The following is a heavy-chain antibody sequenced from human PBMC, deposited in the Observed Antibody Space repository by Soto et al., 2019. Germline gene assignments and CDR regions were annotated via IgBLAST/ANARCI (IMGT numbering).Heavy chain of an antibody. CDR2: ISYDGSNK. CDR3: ARPPKTQSGDYFDY. Sequence: GGSLRLSCAASGFTFSSYAMHWVRQAPGKGLEWVAVISYDGSNKYYADSVKGRFTISRDNSKNTLYLQMNSLRAEDTAVYYCARPPKTQSGDYFDYWGQGTLVTVSS. J-gene: IGHJ4*02. CDR1: GFTFSSYA. V-gene: IGHV3-30*04.